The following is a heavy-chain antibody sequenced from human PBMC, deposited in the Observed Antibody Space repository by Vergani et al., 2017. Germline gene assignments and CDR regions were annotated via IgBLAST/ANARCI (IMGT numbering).Heavy chain of an antibody. Sequence: VQLVQSGAEVRKPGASVTVSCTASGYIFKNYYIHWLRQAPGQAFEWMGILDPTTGHTTSAQKFMGRVDMTRDPSTDTSTRTVQMTLSSLRSEDTAVYYCARSIGYXAGATCRAYYFDHWGQGTRVTVSS. J-gene: IGHJ5*02. CDR1: GYIFKNYY. CDR2: LDPTTGHT. V-gene: IGHV1-46*02. D-gene: IGHD2-21*01. CDR3: ARSIGYXAGATCRAYYFDH.